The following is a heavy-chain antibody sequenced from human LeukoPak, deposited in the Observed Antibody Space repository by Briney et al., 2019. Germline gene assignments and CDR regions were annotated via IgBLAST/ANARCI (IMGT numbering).Heavy chain of an antibody. Sequence: ASVKVSCKASGYIFNSYAMNWVRQAPGQGLEWMGWINTNTGNPTYAQGFTGRFVFSLDTSVSTAYLQISSLKAEDTAAYYCARVLEWLGTHYFDFWGQGTLVSVSS. V-gene: IGHV7-4-1*02. J-gene: IGHJ4*02. CDR1: GYIFNSYA. D-gene: IGHD3-3*01. CDR2: INTNTGNP. CDR3: ARVLEWLGTHYFDF.